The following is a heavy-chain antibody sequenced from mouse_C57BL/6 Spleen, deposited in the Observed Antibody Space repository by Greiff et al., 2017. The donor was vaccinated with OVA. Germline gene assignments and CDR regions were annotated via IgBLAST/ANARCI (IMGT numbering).Heavy chain of an antibody. J-gene: IGHJ1*03. CDR3: ARDLPGWYFDV. Sequence: VQLQQSGPELVKPGASVKIPCKASGYTFTDYNMDWVKQSHGKSLEWIGDINPNNGGTIYNQKFKGKATLTVDKSSSTAYMELRSLTSEDTAVYYCARDLPGWYFDVWGTGTTVTVSS. CDR2: INPNNGGT. CDR1: GYTFTDYN. V-gene: IGHV1-18*01. D-gene: IGHD5-1*01.